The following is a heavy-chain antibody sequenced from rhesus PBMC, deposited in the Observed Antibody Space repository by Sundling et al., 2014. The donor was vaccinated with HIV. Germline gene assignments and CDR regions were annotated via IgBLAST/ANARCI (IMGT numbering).Heavy chain of an antibody. J-gene: IGHJ4*01. CDR1: GGSISSNY. CDR3: ASNEYYSGSFYHSDH. Sequence: QVQLQESGPGLVKPSETLSLTCAVSGGSISSNYWSWIRQPPGKGLEWIGRIYGSSGSTSYNPSLTSRVTISTDTSKNQFSLKLSSVTAADTAVYYCASNEYYSGSFYHSDHWGQGVLVTVSS. D-gene: IGHD3-16*01. V-gene: IGHV4-147*01. CDR2: IYGSSGST.